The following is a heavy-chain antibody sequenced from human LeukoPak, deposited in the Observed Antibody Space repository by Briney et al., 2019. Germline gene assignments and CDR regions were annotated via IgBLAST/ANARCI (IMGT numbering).Heavy chain of an antibody. CDR2: IYYSGST. V-gene: IGHV4-39*07. CDR1: GGSISSSSYY. CDR3: ARGGSIPRCTLIRCPNWFDP. D-gene: IGHD2-8*01. J-gene: IGHJ5*02. Sequence: SETLSLTCTVSGGSISSSSYYWGWIRQPPGKGLEWIGSIYYSGSTYYNPSLKSRVTISVDTSKNQFSLKLSSVTAADTAVYYCARGGSIPRCTLIRCPNWFDPWGQGTLVTVSS.